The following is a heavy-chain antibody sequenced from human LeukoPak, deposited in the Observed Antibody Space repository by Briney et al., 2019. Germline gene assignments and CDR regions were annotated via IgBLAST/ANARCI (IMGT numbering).Heavy chain of an antibody. CDR3: AKGVTYYYGSGSYRNNWFDP. CDR1: GFTFSSYW. Sequence: QTGGSLRLSCAASGFTFSSYWMSWVRQAPGKGLEWVANIKQDGSEKYYVDSVKGRFTISRDNAKNSLYLQMNSLRAEDTALYYCAKGVTYYYGSGSYRNNWFDPWGQGTLVTVSS. CDR2: IKQDGSEK. J-gene: IGHJ5*02. D-gene: IGHD3-10*01. V-gene: IGHV3-7*03.